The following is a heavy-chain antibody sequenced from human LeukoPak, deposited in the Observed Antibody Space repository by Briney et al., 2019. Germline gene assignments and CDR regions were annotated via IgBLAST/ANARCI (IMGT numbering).Heavy chain of an antibody. D-gene: IGHD3-22*01. J-gene: IGHJ5*02. CDR1: GFTFSSYA. V-gene: IGHV3-23*01. CDR3: ARDVSLETYYYDSSGYYP. Sequence: PGGSLRLSCAASGFTFSSYAMSWVRQAPGKGLEWVSAISGSGGSTYYADSVKGRFTISRDNSKNTLYLQMNSLRAEDTAVYYCARDVSLETYYYDSSGYYPSGQGTLVTVSS. CDR2: ISGSGGST.